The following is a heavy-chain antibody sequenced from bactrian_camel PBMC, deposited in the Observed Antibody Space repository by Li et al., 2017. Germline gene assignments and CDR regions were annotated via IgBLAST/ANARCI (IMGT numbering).Heavy chain of an antibody. J-gene: IGHJ4*01. D-gene: IGHD8*01. CDR2: INSDAKVL. CDR3: ARGPSDGWSLNMLARAGYDS. Sequence: HVQLVESGGGLVQPGGSLRLSCAISGFAFSGYAMNWVRQAPGRGLEWVACINSDAKVLDYADSVKGRFTISRDSAKNTLYLHMNSLKSEDTAMYYCARGPSDGWSLNMLARAGYDSWGQGTQVTVS. V-gene: IGHV3S6*01. CDR1: GFAFSGYA.